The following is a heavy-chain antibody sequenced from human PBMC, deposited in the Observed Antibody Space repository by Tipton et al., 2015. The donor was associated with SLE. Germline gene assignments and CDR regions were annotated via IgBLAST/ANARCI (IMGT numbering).Heavy chain of an antibody. CDR2: IYYSGST. CDR3: ARDRAARGGHYFDY. CDR1: GGSISSYY. Sequence: TLSPTCTVSGGSISSYYWSWIRQPPGKGLEWIGYIYYSGSTNYNPSLKSRVTISVDTSKNQFSLKLSAVTAADTAVYYCARDRAARGGHYFDYWGQGTLVTVSS. J-gene: IGHJ4*02. V-gene: IGHV4-59*01. D-gene: IGHD3-10*01.